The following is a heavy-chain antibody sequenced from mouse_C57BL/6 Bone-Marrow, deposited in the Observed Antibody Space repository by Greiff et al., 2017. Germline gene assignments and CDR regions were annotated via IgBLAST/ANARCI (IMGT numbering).Heavy chain of an antibody. CDR1: GFSLTSSG. J-gene: IGHJ1*03. Sequence: QVQLQQSGPGLVQPSQSLSITCTVSGFSLTSSGVHWVRQSPGKGLEWLGVICSGGSTDYNAAFISRMSICKDNSKSQVFFKMNSLQADDTAIYYCARNVLNCYGYFDVWGTGTTVTVSS. V-gene: IGHV2-2*01. D-gene: IGHD4-1*01. CDR2: ICSGGST. CDR3: ARNVLNCYGYFDV.